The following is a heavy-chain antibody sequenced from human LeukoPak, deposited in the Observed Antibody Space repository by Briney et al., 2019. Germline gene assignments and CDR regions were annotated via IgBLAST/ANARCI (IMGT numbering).Heavy chain of an antibody. CDR3: ARGEDVVVPAAIPYYYYGMDV. D-gene: IGHD2-2*01. V-gene: IGHV3-21*01. J-gene: IGHJ6*02. CDR2: ISSSSSYI. CDR1: GFTFSSYE. Sequence: GGSLRLSCAASGFTFSSYEMNWVRQAPGKGLEWVSSISSSSSYIYYADSVKGRFTISRDNAKNSLYLQMNSLRAEDTAVYYCARGEDVVVPAAIPYYYYGMDVWGQGTTVTVSS.